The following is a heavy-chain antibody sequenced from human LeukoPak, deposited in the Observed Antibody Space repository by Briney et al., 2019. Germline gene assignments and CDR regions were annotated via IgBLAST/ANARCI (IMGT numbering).Heavy chain of an antibody. V-gene: IGHV1-2*02. CDR2: INPNSGGT. Sequence: ASVKVSCKASGYTFTGYYMYWVRQAPGQGLEWMGWINPNSGGTNYAQKFQGRVTMARDTSISTAYMELSRLRSDDTAVYYCARESTVATITHDAFDIWGQGTMVTVSS. D-gene: IGHD5-12*01. CDR3: ARESTVATITHDAFDI. J-gene: IGHJ3*02. CDR1: GYTFTGYY.